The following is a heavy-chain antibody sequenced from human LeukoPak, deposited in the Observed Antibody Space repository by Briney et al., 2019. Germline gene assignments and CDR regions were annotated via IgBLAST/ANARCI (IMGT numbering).Heavy chain of an antibody. CDR3: ARFGGGNGGWSGYYNVMQRTEENWFDP. D-gene: IGHD3-3*01. Sequence: SETLSPTCTVSGGSISSYYWSWIRQPPGKGLEWIGYIYYSGSTNYNPSLKSRVTISVDTSKNQFSLKLSSVTAADTAVYYCARFGGGNGGWSGYYNVMQRTEENWFDPWGQGTLVTVSS. CDR1: GGSISSYY. CDR2: IYYSGST. J-gene: IGHJ5*02. V-gene: IGHV4-59*08.